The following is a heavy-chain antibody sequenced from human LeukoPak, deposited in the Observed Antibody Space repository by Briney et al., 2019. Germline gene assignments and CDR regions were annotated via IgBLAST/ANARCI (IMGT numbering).Heavy chain of an antibody. CDR1: GGSISSGGYS. CDR2: IYHSGST. Sequence: SETLSLTCAVSGGSISSGGYSWSWIRQPPGKGLEWIGYIYHSGSTYYNPSLKSRVTISVDRSKNQFSLKLSSVTAADTAVYYCATQPTVDTGLGAFDIWGQGTMVTVSS. J-gene: IGHJ3*02. V-gene: IGHV4-30-2*01. CDR3: ATQPTVDTGLGAFDI. D-gene: IGHD4-23*01.